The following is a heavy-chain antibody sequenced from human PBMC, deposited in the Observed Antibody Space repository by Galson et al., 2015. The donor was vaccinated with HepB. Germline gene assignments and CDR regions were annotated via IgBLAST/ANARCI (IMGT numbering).Heavy chain of an antibody. CDR1: GFTFSSYS. D-gene: IGHD4-17*01. J-gene: IGHJ4*02. CDR2: ISSSSSYI. Sequence: SLRLSCAASGFTFSSYSMNWVRQAPGKGLEWVSSISSSSSYIYYADSVKGRFAISRDNAKNSLYLQMNSLRAEDTAVYYCARDGSDYGDHYGGQGTLVTVSS. V-gene: IGHV3-21*01. CDR3: ARDGSDYGDHY.